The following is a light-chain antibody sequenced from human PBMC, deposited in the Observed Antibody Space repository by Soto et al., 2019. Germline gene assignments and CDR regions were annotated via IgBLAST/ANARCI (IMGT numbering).Light chain of an antibody. J-gene: IGKJ3*01. Sequence: EIVLTQSPATLSLSPGERATLSCRASQSVSSYLAWYQQKPGQAPRLLIYETSNRATGIPARFSGSASGTDFPLTFSSLVPEVFVFYYCHHRIKWPPISTFAPGTNGEIK. CDR1: QSVSSY. CDR2: ETS. V-gene: IGKV3-11*01. CDR3: HHRIKWPPIST.